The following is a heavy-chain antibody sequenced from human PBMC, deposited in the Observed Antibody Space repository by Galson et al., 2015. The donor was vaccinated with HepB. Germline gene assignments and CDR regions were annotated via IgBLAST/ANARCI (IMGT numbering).Heavy chain of an antibody. V-gene: IGHV3-33*01. D-gene: IGHD7-27*01. CDR2: IWYDGSNK. Sequence: SLRLSCAASGFTFRNYGMHWVRQAPGKGLEWVAVIWYDGSNKDYADSVKGRITLSRDNSKNTVYLQMNSLRAEDTAVYYCARDRNWGSTNWLLDLWGRGTLVTVSS. J-gene: IGHJ2*01. CDR1: GFTFRNYG. CDR3: ARDRNWGSTNWLLDL.